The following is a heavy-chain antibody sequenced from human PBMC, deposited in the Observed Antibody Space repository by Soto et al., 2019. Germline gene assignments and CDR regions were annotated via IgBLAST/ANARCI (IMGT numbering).Heavy chain of an antibody. J-gene: IGHJ6*03. CDR3: ARQQYCGSSTCYDSLYYQYMDV. D-gene: IGHD2-2*01. CDR2: INHGGST. V-gene: IGHV4-34*01. Sequence: SETLSLTCAVYGGSFSGNYWVWVRQPPGKGLEWIGEINHGGSTYYNPSLKSRVTVSVDASKNQFSLRLNSVTAADTAVYFCARQQYCGSSTCYDSLYYQYMDVWGKGTMVTVSS. CDR1: GGSFSGNY.